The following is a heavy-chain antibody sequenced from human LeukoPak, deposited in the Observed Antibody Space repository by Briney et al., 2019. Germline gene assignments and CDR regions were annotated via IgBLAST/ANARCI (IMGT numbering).Heavy chain of an antibody. CDR1: GASISNYY. Sequence: SETLSLTCTVSGASISNYYWSWIRQPAGKGLEWIGRIYYSGSTDYNPSLKSRVTISLDTSKNQFSLKLSSVTAADTAVYYCAREYHYYDTRGYYYFDYWGQGTLVTVSS. CDR3: AREYHYYDTRGYYYFDY. CDR2: IYYSGST. V-gene: IGHV4-4*07. J-gene: IGHJ4*02. D-gene: IGHD3-22*01.